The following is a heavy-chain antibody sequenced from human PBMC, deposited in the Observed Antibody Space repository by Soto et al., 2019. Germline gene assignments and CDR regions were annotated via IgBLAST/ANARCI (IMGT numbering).Heavy chain of an antibody. Sequence: LRLSCAASGFTFSDHYMDWVRQAPGKGLEWVGRTRNKANSYTTEYAASVKGRFTISRDDSKNSLYLQMNSLKTEDTAVYYCARDQGYSYGYYYYYGMDVWRQGTTVTVSS. CDR3: ARDQGYSYGYYYYYGMDV. J-gene: IGHJ6*02. D-gene: IGHD5-18*01. CDR2: TRNKANSYTT. CDR1: GFTFSDHY. V-gene: IGHV3-72*01.